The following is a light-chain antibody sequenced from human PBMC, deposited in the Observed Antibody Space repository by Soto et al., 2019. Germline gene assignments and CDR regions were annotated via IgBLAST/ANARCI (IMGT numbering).Light chain of an antibody. V-gene: IGLV2-23*01. CDR2: EDA. J-gene: IGLJ3*02. CDR1: NSDVGSYNL. Sequence: QSVLSQPASVSGSPGQSFTIPCTGTNSDVGSYNLVSWYQQHPGKAPKLIIYEDAKRPSGVSARFSGSKSGNLASLIISGLQAEDEADYYCCSYAGGGTWVFGGGTKVTVL. CDR3: CSYAGGGTWV.